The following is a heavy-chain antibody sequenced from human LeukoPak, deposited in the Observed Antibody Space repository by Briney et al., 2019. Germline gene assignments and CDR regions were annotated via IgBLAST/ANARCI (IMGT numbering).Heavy chain of an antibody. V-gene: IGHV3-7*03. D-gene: IGHD6-13*01. Sequence: GGSLRLSCAASGFTFSSYWMSWVRQAPGKGLEWVANIKQDGSEKYYVDSVKGRFTISRDNAKNSLFLQMNSLRAEDTAVYYCARRGIRLAGAGTDYWGQGTLVTVSS. CDR1: GFTFSSYW. CDR3: ARRGIRLAGAGTDY. CDR2: IKQDGSEK. J-gene: IGHJ4*02.